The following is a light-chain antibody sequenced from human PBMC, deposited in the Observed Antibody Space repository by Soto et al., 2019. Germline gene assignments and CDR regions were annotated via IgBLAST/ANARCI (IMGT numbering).Light chain of an antibody. J-gene: IGKJ2*01. V-gene: IGKV1-39*01. CDR3: QQSYSSHT. CDR2: AAS. CDR1: QSISSY. Sequence: DIQMTQSPSSLSASVGDRVTITCRASQSISSYLNWYQQIPGKAPNLLIYAASTLQSGVPSRFSGSGSGTDFTLTISCLQPEDFATYYCQQSYSSHTFGQGTKLEIK.